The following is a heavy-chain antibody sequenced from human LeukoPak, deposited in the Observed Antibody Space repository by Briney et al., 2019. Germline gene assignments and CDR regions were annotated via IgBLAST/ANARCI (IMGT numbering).Heavy chain of an antibody. D-gene: IGHD3-3*01. J-gene: IGHJ5*02. CDR2: FIGIGGST. Sequence: GGSLRLSCAASGFTFSSYAMSWVRQAPGKGLEWVSAFIGIGGSTYYADSVKGRFTISRDNSKNTLYLQMNSLRAEDTAVYYCAKDRITIFGVVIPEGNWFDPWGQGTLVTVSS. CDR3: AKDRITIFGVVIPEGNWFDP. V-gene: IGHV3-23*01. CDR1: GFTFSSYA.